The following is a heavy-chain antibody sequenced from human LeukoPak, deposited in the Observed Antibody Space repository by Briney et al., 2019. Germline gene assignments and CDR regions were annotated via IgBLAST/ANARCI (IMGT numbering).Heavy chain of an antibody. D-gene: IGHD6-6*01. V-gene: IGHV4-59*08. Sequence: SETLSLTCTVSGGSISSYYWSWIRQPPGKGLEWIGYIYYSGSTNYNLSLKSRVTISVDTSKNQFSLKLSSVTAADTAVYYCARSFGEYSSSSVDYWGQGTLVTVSS. J-gene: IGHJ4*02. CDR2: IYYSGST. CDR1: GGSISSYY. CDR3: ARSFGEYSSSSVDY.